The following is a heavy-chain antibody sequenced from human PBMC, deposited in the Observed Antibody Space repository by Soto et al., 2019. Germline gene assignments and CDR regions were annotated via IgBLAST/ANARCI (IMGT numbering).Heavy chain of an antibody. CDR3: SRVRDYYCSRAACFQFDP. CDR1: GYKFTSYW. Sequence: GEALKISCKASGYKFTSYWIGWVRQRPGKVLEWVGLTHPGDSDTRYSPSFQGQVTIKVDKSSTTGYLHWSSLKASDTDMYYWSRVRDYYCSRAACFQFDPWGHGXMVTVYS. J-gene: IGHJ5*02. V-gene: IGHV5-51*01. D-gene: IGHD2-2*01. CDR2: THPGDSDT.